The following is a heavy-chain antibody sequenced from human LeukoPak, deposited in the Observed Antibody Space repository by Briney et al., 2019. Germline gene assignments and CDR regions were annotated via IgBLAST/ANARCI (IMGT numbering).Heavy chain of an antibody. V-gene: IGHV1-69*13. CDR2: IIPIFGTA. Sequence: SVKVSCKASGGTFSSYAISWVRQAPGQGLEWMGGIIPIFGTANYAQKFQGRVTITADESTSTAYMELSSLRSEDTAGYYCAKLVVPAATHGGAFDYWGQGTLVTVSS. J-gene: IGHJ4*02. CDR1: GGTFSSYA. D-gene: IGHD2-2*01. CDR3: AKLVVPAATHGGAFDY.